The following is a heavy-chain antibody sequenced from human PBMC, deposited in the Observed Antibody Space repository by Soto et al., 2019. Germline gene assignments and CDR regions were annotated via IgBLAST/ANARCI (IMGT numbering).Heavy chain of an antibody. J-gene: IGHJ4*02. CDR2: ISSSGSTI. V-gene: IGHV3-48*03. CDR1: GFTFSSYE. Sequence: GGSLRLSCAASGFTFSSYEMNWVRQAPGKGLEWVSYISSSGSTIYYADSVKGRFTISRDNAKNSLYLQMNSLRAEDTAAYYCARIEYYYDSSGYHDYWGQGTLVTV. CDR3: ARIEYYYDSSGYHDY. D-gene: IGHD3-22*01.